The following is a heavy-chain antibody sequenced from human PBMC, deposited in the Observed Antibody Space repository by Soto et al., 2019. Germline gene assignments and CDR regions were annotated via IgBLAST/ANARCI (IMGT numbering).Heavy chain of an antibody. J-gene: IGHJ5*02. D-gene: IGHD2-15*01. CDR1: GYTFTSYG. CDR2: ISAYNGNT. Sequence: QVQLVQSGAEVKKPGASVKVSCKASGYTFTSYGISWVRQAPGQGLEWMGWISAYNGNTTYAQKLQGRVTMTTDTATSTPYMDLRSLRSDDTAVYYCARDYIPVAAAAIWDNWFDPWGQGTLVTVSS. V-gene: IGHV1-18*01. CDR3: ARDYIPVAAAAIWDNWFDP.